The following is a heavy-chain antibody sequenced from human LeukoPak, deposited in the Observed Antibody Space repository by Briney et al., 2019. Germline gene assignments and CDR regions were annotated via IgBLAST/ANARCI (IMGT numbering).Heavy chain of an antibody. J-gene: IGHJ2*01. Sequence: PSETLSLTCDVSGYSISSGYFWGWIRQPPGKGLEWIGSIYRVGNTYQNPSLKSRVTISRDTSKNQFSLKLTSVTTADTAVYYCARSPRWFFDLWGRGTLVTVSS. V-gene: IGHV4-38-2*01. CDR1: GYSISSGYF. CDR2: IYRVGNT. CDR3: ARSPRWFFDL.